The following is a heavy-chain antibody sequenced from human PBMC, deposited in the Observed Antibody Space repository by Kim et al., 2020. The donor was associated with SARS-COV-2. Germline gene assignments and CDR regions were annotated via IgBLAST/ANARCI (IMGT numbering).Heavy chain of an antibody. Sequence: GNGNRIYSQKFQGRVTFTTDTSASTAYMELSSLRSEDSAVYYCLGGFYVEYWGQGTLVTVSS. D-gene: IGHD3-16*01. CDR2: GNGNR. J-gene: IGHJ4*02. CDR3: LGGFYVEY. V-gene: IGHV1-3*01.